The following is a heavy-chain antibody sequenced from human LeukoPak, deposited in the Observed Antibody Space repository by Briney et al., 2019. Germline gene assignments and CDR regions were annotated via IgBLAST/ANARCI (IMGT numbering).Heavy chain of an antibody. CDR2: ISSSSIYI. CDR1: GFTFSSYS. CDR3: AREYYDSSGYHFDH. Sequence: PGGSLRLSCAASGFTFSSYSMNWVRQAPGKGLEWVSSISSSSIYIYYADSVKGRFTISRDNAKNSLYLQMNSLRAEDTAVYYCAREYYDSSGYHFDHWGQGTLVTVSS. V-gene: IGHV3-21*01. D-gene: IGHD3-22*01. J-gene: IGHJ4*02.